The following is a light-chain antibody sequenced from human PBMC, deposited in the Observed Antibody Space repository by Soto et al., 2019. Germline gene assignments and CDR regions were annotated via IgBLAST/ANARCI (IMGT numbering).Light chain of an antibody. CDR3: LSYDSDMRSRRYV. V-gene: IGLV1-40*01. CDR1: SSNIGAGRD. CDR2: GDS. J-gene: IGLJ1*01. Sequence: QSVLTQPPSVSGAPGQRVTISCTGSSSNIGAGRDVHWYQQLPGTAPKLLIYGDSNRPSGVPDRFSGSKSGASASLAITGLQAEDEAEDHCLSYDSDMRSRRYVFGTGTKLTVL.